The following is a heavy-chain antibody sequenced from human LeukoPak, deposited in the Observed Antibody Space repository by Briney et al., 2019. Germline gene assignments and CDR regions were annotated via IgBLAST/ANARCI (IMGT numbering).Heavy chain of an antibody. V-gene: IGHV3-23*05. CDR1: RFSFSEYD. J-gene: IGHJ5*01. CDR2: ITNNGITT. CDR3: TKGGGADWFDS. D-gene: IGHD1-26*01. Sequence: PGSSLRLSCEGSRFSFSEYDLSWVRQAPGKGLEWVSTITNNGITTDYTDSVRGRFTISRENSRNTLYLQMNTLSADDTAVYYCTKGGGADWFDSWGPGTEVTVSS.